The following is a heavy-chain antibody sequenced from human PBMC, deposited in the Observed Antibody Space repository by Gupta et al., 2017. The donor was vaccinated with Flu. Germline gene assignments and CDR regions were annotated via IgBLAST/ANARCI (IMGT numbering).Heavy chain of an antibody. J-gene: IGHJ4*02. CDR1: GDSVSSSSW. CDR2: IYHTGST. CDR3: LKRLAVRNYFDS. Sequence: QVQLQESGPGLVKPSGTLSLTCAVSGDSVSSSSWWSWVRQSPGKGLEWIGEIYHTGSTKYTPSLKSRVTISLDKSKNRFSLEVKSVTAAETAVYFCLKRLAVRNYFDSWGQGTLVTVSS. D-gene: IGHD4-17*01. V-gene: IGHV4-4*02.